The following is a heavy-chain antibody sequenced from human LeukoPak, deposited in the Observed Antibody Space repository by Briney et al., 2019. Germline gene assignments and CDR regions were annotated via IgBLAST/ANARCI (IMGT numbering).Heavy chain of an antibody. CDR1: GFTFSSYA. V-gene: IGHV3-23*01. Sequence: GGSLRLSCAASGFTFSSYAMSWVRQAPGKGLEWVSAISGSGGSTYYADSVKGRLTISRDNSKNTLYLQMNSLRAEDTAVYYCAEAGQRRDGYNWAADYWGQGTLVTVSS. J-gene: IGHJ4*02. CDR2: ISGSGGST. D-gene: IGHD5-24*01. CDR3: AEAGQRRDGYNWAADY.